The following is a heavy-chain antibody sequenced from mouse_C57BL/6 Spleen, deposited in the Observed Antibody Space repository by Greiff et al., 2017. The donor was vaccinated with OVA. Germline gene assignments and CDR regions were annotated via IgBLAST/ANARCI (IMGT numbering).Heavy chain of an antibody. V-gene: IGHV3-8*01. D-gene: IGHD1-1*01. Sequence: EVKLVESGPGLAKPSQTLSLTCSVTGYSITSDYWNWIRKFPGNKLEYMGYISYSGSTYYNPSLKSRISITRDTSKNQYYLQLNSVTTEDTATYDCARRGYGSSYEDYLDDWGQGTTLTVSS. J-gene: IGHJ2*01. CDR3: ARRGYGSSYEDYLDD. CDR1: GYSITSDY. CDR2: ISYSGST.